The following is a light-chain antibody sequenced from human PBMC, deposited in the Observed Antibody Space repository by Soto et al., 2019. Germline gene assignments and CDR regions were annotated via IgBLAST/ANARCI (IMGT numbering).Light chain of an antibody. Sequence: AIQMTQSPSSLSASLGDRVTITCRASQGIGNDLDWYQQKPGNAPRLLIYAASTLQSGVPSRFSGSGSGTDFTLTISSLQPEDSATYYCLQYYSFPWTFGQGTKVEIK. CDR3: LQYYSFPWT. CDR2: AAS. CDR1: QGIGND. V-gene: IGKV1-6*01. J-gene: IGKJ1*01.